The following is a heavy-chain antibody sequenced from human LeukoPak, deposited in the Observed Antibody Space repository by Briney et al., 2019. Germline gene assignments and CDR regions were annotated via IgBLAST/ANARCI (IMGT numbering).Heavy chain of an antibody. J-gene: IGHJ4*02. Sequence: ASVKVSCKASGGTFSSYAISWVRQAPGQGLEWMGGIIPIFGTANYAQKFQGRVTMTRDTSISTGYMELSRLRSDDTAVYYCARGTELITFDYWGQGTLVTVSS. V-gene: IGHV1-69*05. CDR2: IIPIFGTA. D-gene: IGHD1-1*01. CDR3: ARGTELITFDY. CDR1: GGTFSSYA.